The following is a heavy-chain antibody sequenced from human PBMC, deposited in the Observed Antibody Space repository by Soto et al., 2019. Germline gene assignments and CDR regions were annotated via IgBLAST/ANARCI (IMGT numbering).Heavy chain of an antibody. V-gene: IGHV3-30*03. Sequence: PGGSLRLSCAASGFTFSSYGMHWVRQAPGKGLEWVAVISYDGSNKYYADSVKGRFTISRDNSKNTLYLQMNSLRAEDTAVYYCAANDSSGYAPFDYWGQGTLVTDSS. J-gene: IGHJ4*02. CDR2: ISYDGSNK. D-gene: IGHD3-22*01. CDR1: GFTFSSYG. CDR3: AANDSSGYAPFDY.